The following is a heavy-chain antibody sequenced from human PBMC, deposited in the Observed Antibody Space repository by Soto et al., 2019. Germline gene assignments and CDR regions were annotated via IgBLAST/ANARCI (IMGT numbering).Heavy chain of an antibody. J-gene: IGHJ2*01. D-gene: IGHD2-2*01. CDR1: GFTFSSHD. Sequence: EVQLVESGGGLVQPGGSLRLSCAASGFTFSSHDMHWVRQGTGKGLEWVSGVDTAGGTYYPVSVKGRFTISRDNAKNSLYLQMTSLGATDTAVYYCAREIPSPGNWYFDLWGSGTLVTVSS. CDR3: AREIPSPGNWYFDL. V-gene: IGHV3-13*04. CDR2: VDTAGGT.